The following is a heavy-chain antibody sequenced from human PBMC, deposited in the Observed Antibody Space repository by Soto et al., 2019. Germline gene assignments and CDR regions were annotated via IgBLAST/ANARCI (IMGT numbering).Heavy chain of an antibody. CDR2: ISYDGSNK. CDR1: GFAFSSYG. CDR3: AKWGYDSSGYYSTFDY. V-gene: IGHV3-30*18. D-gene: IGHD3-22*01. Sequence: GGSLRLSCAASGFAFSSYGMHWVRQAPGEGLEWVAVISYDGSNKYYADSVKGRFTISRDNSKNTLYLQMNSLRAEDTAVYYCAKWGYDSSGYYSTFDYWGQATLVTVSS. J-gene: IGHJ4*02.